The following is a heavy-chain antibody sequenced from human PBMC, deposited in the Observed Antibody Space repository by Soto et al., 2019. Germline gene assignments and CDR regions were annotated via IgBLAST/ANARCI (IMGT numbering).Heavy chain of an antibody. J-gene: IGHJ4*02. Sequence: SETLSLTCTVSGGSISSYYWSWIRQPPGKGLEWIGYIYYSGSTNYNPSLKSRVTISVDTSKNQFSLKLSSVTAADTAVYYCASLHFWSGYYFDYWGQGTLVTVSS. D-gene: IGHD3-3*02. CDR3: ASLHFWSGYYFDY. CDR1: GGSISSYY. V-gene: IGHV4-59*08. CDR2: IYYSGST.